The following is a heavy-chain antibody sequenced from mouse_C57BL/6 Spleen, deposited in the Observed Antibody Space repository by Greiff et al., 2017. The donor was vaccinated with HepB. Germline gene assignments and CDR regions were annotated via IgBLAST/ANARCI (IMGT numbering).Heavy chain of an antibody. CDR1: GFTFSDYG. CDR2: ISSGSSTI. D-gene: IGHD1-1*01. J-gene: IGHJ1*03. CDR3: AREDYYGSSYWYFDV. Sequence: EVKLMESGGGLVKPGGSLKLSCAASGFTFSDYGMHWVRQAPEKGLEWVAYISSGSSTIYYADTVKGRFTISRDNAKNTLFLQMTRLRSEDTAMYYCAREDYYGSSYWYFDVWGTGTTVTVSS. V-gene: IGHV5-17*01.